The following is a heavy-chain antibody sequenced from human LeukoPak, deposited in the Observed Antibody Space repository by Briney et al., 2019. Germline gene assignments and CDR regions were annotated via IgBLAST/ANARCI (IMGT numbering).Heavy chain of an antibody. J-gene: IGHJ4*02. Sequence: ASVKVSCKPSGYTFNKYAINWVRQAPGQGLEWMGWINTNTGNPSYARDFTGRFVFSLDTSVNSAFLQINDLKAEDTAFYYCTLGSYWGQGTLVTVSS. D-gene: IGHD3-10*01. CDR1: GYTFNKYA. V-gene: IGHV7-4-1*02. CDR2: INTNTGNP. CDR3: TLGSY.